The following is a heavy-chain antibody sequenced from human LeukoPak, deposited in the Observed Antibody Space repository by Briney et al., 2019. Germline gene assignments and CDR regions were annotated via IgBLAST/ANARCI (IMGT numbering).Heavy chain of an antibody. J-gene: IGHJ4*02. CDR1: GFTFSSYG. CDR3: AKDLAVDGSGFGY. D-gene: IGHD1-26*01. V-gene: IGHV3-30*18. CDR2: ISYDGSNK. Sequence: PGRSLRLSCAASGFTFSSYGMHWVRQAPGKGLEWVAVISYDGSNKYYADSVKGRFTISRDNAKNTLCLQMNSLRAEDTAVYYCAKDLAVDGSGFGYWGQGTLVTVSS.